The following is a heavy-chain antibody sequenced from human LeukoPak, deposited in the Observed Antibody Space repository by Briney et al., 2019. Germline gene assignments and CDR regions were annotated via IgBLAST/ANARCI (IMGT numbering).Heavy chain of an antibody. V-gene: IGHV4-59*08. CDR3: ARHGRGHYDILTGYGFGDFDI. D-gene: IGHD3-9*01. CDR2: IYYSGST. CDR1: GGSISSYY. Sequence: AETLSLTCTVSGGSISSYYWSWIRQPPGKGLEWIGYIYYSGSTSYNPSLKSRGTISVDTSKNQFSLKLSYVTAADTAVYYCARHGRGHYDILTGYGFGDFDIWGQGTMVTVSS. J-gene: IGHJ3*02.